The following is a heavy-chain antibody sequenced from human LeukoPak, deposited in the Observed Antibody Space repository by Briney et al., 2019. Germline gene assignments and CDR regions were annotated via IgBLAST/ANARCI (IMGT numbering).Heavy chain of an antibody. V-gene: IGHV3-15*01. Sequence: PGGSLRLSCAASGSTFSNAWMSWVRQAPGKGLEWVGRIKSKTDGGTTDYAAPVKGRFTISRDDSKNTMYLQMNSLKTEDTAVYYCTTDLWSQDDSSGYCLYYFDYWGQGTLVTVSS. J-gene: IGHJ4*02. CDR3: TTDLWSQDDSSGYCLYYFDY. CDR1: GSTFSNAW. CDR2: IKSKTDGGTT. D-gene: IGHD3-22*01.